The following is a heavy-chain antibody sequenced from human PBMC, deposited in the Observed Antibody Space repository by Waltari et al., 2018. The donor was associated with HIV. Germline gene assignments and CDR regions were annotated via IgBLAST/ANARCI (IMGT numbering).Heavy chain of an antibody. V-gene: IGHV1-2*02. J-gene: IGHJ5*02. CDR1: GSTFTDYY. Sequence: QMQLVQSGAEVKKPGASVKVSCPASGSTFTDYYMHWVLKAPGQGLEWLGWINPNSGGTRYGGKFQGRVTMTRDPSISTAYLGLSRVGFDDTDVYYCARVFRGTVNYFDSRLGHWGQGTLVTVSS. CDR3: ARVFRGTVNYFDSRLGH. D-gene: IGHD3-22*01. CDR2: INPNSGGT.